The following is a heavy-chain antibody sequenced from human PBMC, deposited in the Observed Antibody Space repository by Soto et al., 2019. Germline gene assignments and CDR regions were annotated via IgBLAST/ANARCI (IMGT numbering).Heavy chain of an antibody. CDR1: SGSISSSNW. Sequence: QVQLQESGPGLVKPSGTLSLTCAVSSGSISSSNWWSWVRQPPGKGLEWIGEIYHSGSTNYNPSLKRRVTISVDKSKNQFSLKLSSVTAADTDVYYCARVVGGGDYYGSGSSSYYYMDVWGKGTTVTVS. CDR3: ARVVGGGDYYGSGSSSYYYMDV. J-gene: IGHJ6*03. V-gene: IGHV4-4*02. D-gene: IGHD3-10*01. CDR2: IYHSGST.